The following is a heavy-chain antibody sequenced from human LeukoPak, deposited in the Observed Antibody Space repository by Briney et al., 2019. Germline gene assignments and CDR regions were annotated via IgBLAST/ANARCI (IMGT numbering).Heavy chain of an antibody. CDR3: ARKYGDYVRGNWFDP. V-gene: IGHV4-59*01. Sequence: PSETLSLTCTVSGGSISSYHWSWIRQPPGKGLEWIGYIYYSGSTNYNPSLKSRVTISVDTSKNQFSLKLSSVTAADTAVYYCARKYGDYVRGNWFDPWGQGTLVTVSS. CDR2: IYYSGST. J-gene: IGHJ5*02. D-gene: IGHD4-17*01. CDR1: GGSISSYH.